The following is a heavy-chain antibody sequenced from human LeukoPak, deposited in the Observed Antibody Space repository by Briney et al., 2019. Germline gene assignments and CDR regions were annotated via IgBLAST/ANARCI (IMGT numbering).Heavy chain of an antibody. CDR2: IYYSGST. CDR1: GGSISSYY. J-gene: IGHJ5*02. Sequence: SETLSLTCTVSGGSISSYYWSWIRQPPGKGLEWIGYIYYSGSTNYNPSLKSRVILSLDTSNNHFSLKLISVTAADTAVYYCARDSGTTGEVKFDPWGQGMLSPSPQ. V-gene: IGHV4-59*12. D-gene: IGHD3-10*01. CDR3: ARDSGTTGEVKFDP.